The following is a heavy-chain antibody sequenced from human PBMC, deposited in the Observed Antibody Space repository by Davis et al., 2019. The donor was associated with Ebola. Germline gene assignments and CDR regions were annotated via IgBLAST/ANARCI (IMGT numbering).Heavy chain of an antibody. Sequence: SVKVSCKASGFTFTSSAMQWVRQARGQGLEWIGWIVVGSGNTNYAQKFQERVTITRDMSTSTAYMELSSLRSEDTAVYYCAAPYSGSYPDAFDIWGQGTMVTVSS. J-gene: IGHJ3*02. V-gene: IGHV1-58*02. CDR1: GFTFTSSA. CDR3: AAPYSGSYPDAFDI. D-gene: IGHD1-26*01. CDR2: IVVGSGNT.